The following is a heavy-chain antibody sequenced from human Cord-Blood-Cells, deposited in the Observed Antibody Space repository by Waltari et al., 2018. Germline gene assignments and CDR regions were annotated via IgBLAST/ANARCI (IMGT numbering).Heavy chain of an antibody. CDR1: GYTFTSYG. V-gene: IGHV1-18*01. D-gene: IGHD3-9*01. Sequence: QVHLVQSGAEEKKPGASVKVSCKASGYTFTSYGISWLRQAPGQGLEWMGWISAYNGNTNYAQKLQGRVTMTTDTSTSTAYMELRSLRSDDTAVYYCARVGGYDILTGYYNWFDPWGQGTLVTVSS. CDR2: ISAYNGNT. J-gene: IGHJ5*02. CDR3: ARVGGYDILTGYYNWFDP.